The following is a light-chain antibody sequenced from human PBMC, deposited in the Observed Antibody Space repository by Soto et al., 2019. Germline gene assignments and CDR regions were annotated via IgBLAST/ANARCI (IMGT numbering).Light chain of an antibody. CDR3: RSHTTSITWV. CDR1: SSDVGYSNY. J-gene: IGLJ3*02. CDR2: EVN. Sequence: QCVLTQPASVCGSPGQSITISCTGTSSDVGYSNYVSWYQQHPGKAPKLMIYEVNNRPSGVSNRFSGSKSGNTASLTISGLRAEDEADYYCRSHTTSITWVFGGGTKLTVI. V-gene: IGLV2-14*01.